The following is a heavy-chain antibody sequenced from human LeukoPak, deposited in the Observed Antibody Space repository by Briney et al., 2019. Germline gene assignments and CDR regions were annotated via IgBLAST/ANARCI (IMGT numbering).Heavy chain of an antibody. D-gene: IGHD2-2*01. J-gene: IGHJ5*02. V-gene: IGHV4-34*01. CDR3: ARDIVVVPADYWFDP. Sequence: PSETLSLTCAVYGGSFSGYYWSWIRQPPGKGLEWMGEINHSGSTNYNPSLKRRVTISVDTSKNQFSLKLSSVTAADTAVYYCARDIVVVPADYWFDPWGQGTLVTVSS. CDR1: GGSFSGYY. CDR2: INHSGST.